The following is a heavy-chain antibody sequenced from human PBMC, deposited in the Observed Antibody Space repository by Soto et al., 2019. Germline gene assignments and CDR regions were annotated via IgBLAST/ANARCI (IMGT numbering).Heavy chain of an antibody. CDR2: IKSKTDGGTT. J-gene: IGHJ4*02. Sequence: GGSLRLSCAASGFTFSNAWMSWVRQAPVKVLEWVGRIKSKTDGGTTDYAAPVKGRFTISRDDSKNTLYLQMNSLKTEDTAVYYCTTDPKDLTLYFDYWGQGTLVTVSS. V-gene: IGHV3-15*01. CDR1: GFTFSNAW. CDR3: TTDPKDLTLYFDY.